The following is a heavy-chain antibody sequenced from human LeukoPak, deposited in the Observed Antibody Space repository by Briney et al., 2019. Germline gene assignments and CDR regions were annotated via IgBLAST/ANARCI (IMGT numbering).Heavy chain of an antibody. J-gene: IGHJ4*02. CDR1: GFTFSSYA. CDR3: ARVVATYYFDY. CDR2: ISDSGAST. D-gene: IGHD5-12*01. Sequence: PGGSLRLSCAASGFTFSSYAMSWVRQAPGKGLEWVSAISDSGASTYYADSVKGRFTISRGNSKNTLSLQMNSLRAEDTAVYYCARVVATYYFDYWGQGTLVTVSS. V-gene: IGHV3-23*01.